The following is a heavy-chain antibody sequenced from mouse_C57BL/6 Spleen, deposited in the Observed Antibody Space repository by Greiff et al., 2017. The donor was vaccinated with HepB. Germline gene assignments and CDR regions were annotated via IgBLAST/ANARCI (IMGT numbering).Heavy chain of an antibody. CDR3: RRGYKGY. CDR2: YPGSGNTY. CDR1: YTFTDYYM. J-gene: IGHJ2*01. Sequence: VQLKQSGPELVKPGASVKMSCKASGYTFTDYYMHWVKQKPGKGLEWIGEIYPGSGNTYYNEKFKGKATLTADTSSSTAYMQLSSLTSEDSAVYFCARRGYKGYWGQGTTLTVSS. D-gene: IGHD2-14*01. V-gene: IGHV1-83*01.